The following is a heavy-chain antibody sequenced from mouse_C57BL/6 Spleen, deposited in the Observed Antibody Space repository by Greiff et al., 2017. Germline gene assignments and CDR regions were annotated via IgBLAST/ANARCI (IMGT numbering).Heavy chain of an antibody. CDR3: ARAEGP. J-gene: IGHJ4*01. CDR1: GYTFTSYW. CDR2: IDPSDSYT. V-gene: IGHV1-69*01. Sequence: QVQLKQPGAELVMPGASVKLSCKASGYTFTSYWMHWVKQRPGQGLEWIGEIDPSDSYTNYNQKFKGKSTLTVDKSSSTAYMQLSSLTSEDSAVYYCARAEGPWGQGTSVTVSS.